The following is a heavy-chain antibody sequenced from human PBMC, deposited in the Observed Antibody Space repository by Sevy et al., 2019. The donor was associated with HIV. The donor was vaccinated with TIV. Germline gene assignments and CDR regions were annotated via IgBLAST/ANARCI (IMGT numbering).Heavy chain of an antibody. CDR1: GFTFDDYA. Sequence: GGSLRLSCAASGFTFDDYAMHWVRQAPGKGLEWVSGISWNSGSIGYADSVKGRFTISRDNAKNSLYLQMNSLRAEDTALYYCAKDPARYRSGAYYFDYWGLGTLVTVSS. CDR3: AKDPARYRSGAYYFDY. V-gene: IGHV3-9*01. CDR2: ISWNSGSI. J-gene: IGHJ4*02. D-gene: IGHD6-19*01.